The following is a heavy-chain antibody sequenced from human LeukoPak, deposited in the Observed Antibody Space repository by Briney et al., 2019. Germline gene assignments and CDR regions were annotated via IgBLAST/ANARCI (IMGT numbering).Heavy chain of an antibody. CDR3: ARVRGVVGYCSSTSCYTPGDY. Sequence: ASVKVSCKASGGTFSSYAISWVRQAPGQGLEWMGWISAYNGNTNYAQKLQGRVTMTTDTSTSTAYMELRSLRSDDTAVYYCARVRGVVGYCSSTSCYTPGDYWGQGTLVTVSS. D-gene: IGHD2-2*02. J-gene: IGHJ4*02. V-gene: IGHV1-18*01. CDR1: GGTFSSYA. CDR2: ISAYNGNT.